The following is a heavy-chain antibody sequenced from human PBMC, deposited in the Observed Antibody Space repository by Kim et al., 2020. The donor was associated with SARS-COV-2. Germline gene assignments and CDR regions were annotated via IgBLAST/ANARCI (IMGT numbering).Heavy chain of an antibody. Sequence: AQKFQGRVTITADESTSTAYMELSSLRSEDTAVYYCARVSYGSGSYVFDPWGQGTLVTVSS. V-gene: IGHV1-69*01. D-gene: IGHD3-10*01. CDR3: ARVSYGSGSYVFDP. J-gene: IGHJ5*02.